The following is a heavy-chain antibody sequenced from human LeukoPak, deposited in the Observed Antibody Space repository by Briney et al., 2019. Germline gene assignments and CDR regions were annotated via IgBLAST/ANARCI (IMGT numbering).Heavy chain of an antibody. CDR1: GGTFSSYA. CDR2: IIPILGIA. J-gene: IGHJ4*02. D-gene: IGHD3-9*01. Sequence: GASVKVSCKASGGTFSSYAISWVRQAPGQGLEWMGRIIPILGIANYAQKFQGRVSITADKSTSTAYMELGSLRSEDTAVYYCARDDILTGYSAMGYWGQGTLVTVSS. V-gene: IGHV1-69*04. CDR3: ARDDILTGYSAMGY.